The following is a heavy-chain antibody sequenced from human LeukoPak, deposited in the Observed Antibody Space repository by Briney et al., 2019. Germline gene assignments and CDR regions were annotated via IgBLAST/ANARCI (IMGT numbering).Heavy chain of an antibody. D-gene: IGHD2-15*01. J-gene: IGHJ4*02. CDR2: INPGGST. Sequence: PSETLSLTCAVDGGTFSGYYWSLIRQSPGKGLKWIGEINPGGSTNYNPSLESRVIISVDTSKNQFSLKMDSVRAADTAVYYCAREDCSGGDCTSFDYWGQGTLVTVSS. V-gene: IGHV4-34*01. CDR3: AREDCSGGDCTSFDY. CDR1: GGTFSGYY.